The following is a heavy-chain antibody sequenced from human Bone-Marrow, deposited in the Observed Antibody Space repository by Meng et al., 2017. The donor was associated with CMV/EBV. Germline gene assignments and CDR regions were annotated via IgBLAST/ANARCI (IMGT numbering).Heavy chain of an antibody. CDR1: GFNFDDYG. J-gene: IGHJ4*02. V-gene: IGHV3-43*02. CDR3: AKERGGYCSGGSCYEADY. D-gene: IGHD2-15*01. CDR2: ISWDGGST. Sequence: GGSLRLSCAATGFNFDDYGMSWVRQGPGKGLEWVSLISWDGGSTYYADSVKGRFTISRDNSKNSLYLQMNSLRTEDTALYYCAKERGGYCSGGSCYEADYWGQGTLVTVSS.